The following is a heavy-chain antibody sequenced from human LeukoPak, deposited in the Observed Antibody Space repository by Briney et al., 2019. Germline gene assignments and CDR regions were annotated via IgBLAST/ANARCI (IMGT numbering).Heavy chain of an antibody. V-gene: IGHV4-59*01. J-gene: IGHJ6*03. D-gene: IGHD3-16*01. CDR3: ARETSQKGAHYMDV. CDR2: IYYSGST. CDR1: GGSISSYY. Sequence: SETLSLTCTVSGGSISSYYWSLIRQPPGKGLEWIGYIYYSGSTSYKPSLKSRVTISVDTSKNQFSLKLRSVTAADTAVYYCARETSQKGAHYMDVWGKGTTVIISS.